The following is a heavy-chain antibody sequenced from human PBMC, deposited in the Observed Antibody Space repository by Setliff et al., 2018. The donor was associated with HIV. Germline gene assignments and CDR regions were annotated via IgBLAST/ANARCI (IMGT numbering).Heavy chain of an antibody. D-gene: IGHD4-4*01. CDR2: ISGSGDIT. J-gene: IGHJ4*02. V-gene: IGHV3-23*01. CDR1: GFSFRSYA. Sequence: GESLKISCAASGFSFRSYAVSWVRQAPGKGLEWVSVISGSGDITYYRESVKGRFTVSRDNSNNTVYLQVNSLRAEDTAMYYCAKTQTVITVYGPFDSWGQGTPVT. CDR3: AKTQTVITVYGPFDS.